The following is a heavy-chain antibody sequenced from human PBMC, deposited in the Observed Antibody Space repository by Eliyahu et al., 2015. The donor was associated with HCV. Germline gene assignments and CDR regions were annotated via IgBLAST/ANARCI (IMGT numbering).Heavy chain of an antibody. CDR1: GFTFSSSW. CDR3: ARGGNDGTDMGGILYS. V-gene: IGHV3-74*03. Sequence: EVQLVESGGGLVQPGGSLRLSCGASGFTFSSSWMHWVRQVPGKGLVWVSRINSDGGSTTYADSVRGRFTISRDNAKNTLSLQMTSLRAEDTAVYYCARGGNDGTDMGGILYSWGRGTLVTVSS. D-gene: IGHD1-1*01. J-gene: IGHJ4*02. CDR2: INSDGGST.